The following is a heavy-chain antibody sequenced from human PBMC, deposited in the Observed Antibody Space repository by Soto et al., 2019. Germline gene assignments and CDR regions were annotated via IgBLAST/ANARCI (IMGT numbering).Heavy chain of an antibody. D-gene: IGHD3-22*01. V-gene: IGHV4-39*07. CDR3: ARMSSSGSGWFHP. CDR2: FYSSGII. Sequence: SETLSLTCFVSGYPITACGYYSSLIRHHPGKGLEWIGSFYSSGIIIYNPSLRSRVSISGDTSSNHFSMSLTSVTAADTARYSCARMSSSGSGWFHPWGQGTLVSVSS. CDR1: GYPITACGYY. J-gene: IGHJ5*02.